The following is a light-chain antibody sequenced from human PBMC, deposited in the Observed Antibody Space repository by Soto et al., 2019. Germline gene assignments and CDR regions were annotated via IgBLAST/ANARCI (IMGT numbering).Light chain of an antibody. J-gene: IGLJ1*01. V-gene: IGLV2-14*01. CDR3: ISYISGSTSYV. CDR1: SSDGGSSNY. Sequence: QSALTQPASVSGSPGQSISISCTGTSSDGGSSNYVAWYQQHPGKAPKLIIYEVSNRPSGISNRFSGSKSGNTASLTIAGLRAEDEADYYFISYISGSTSYVFGSGTKVTVL. CDR2: EVS.